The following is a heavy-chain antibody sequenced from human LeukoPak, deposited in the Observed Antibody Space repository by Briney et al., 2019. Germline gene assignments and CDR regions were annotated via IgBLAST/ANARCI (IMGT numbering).Heavy chain of an antibody. CDR3: ARDSSGWGTYYYYYMDV. Sequence: SETLSLTCTVSGGSISSYYWSWIRQPAGKGLEWIGRIYTSGSTNYNPSLKSRVTMSVDTSKNQFSLKLSSVTAADTAVYYCARDSSGWGTYYYYYMDVWGKGTTVTISS. J-gene: IGHJ6*03. CDR1: GGSISSYY. V-gene: IGHV4-4*07. D-gene: IGHD3-22*01. CDR2: IYTSGST.